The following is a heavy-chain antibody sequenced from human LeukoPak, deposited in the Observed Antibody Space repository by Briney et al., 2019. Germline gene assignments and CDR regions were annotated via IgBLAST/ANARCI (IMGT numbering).Heavy chain of an antibody. J-gene: IGHJ4*02. CDR2: INVDGSGA. CDR1: GFSFSSYW. Sequence: GGSLRLSCAASGFSFSSYWMHWVRQAPGKGLVWVSHINVDGSGATYADSVKGRFTISRDNAKNTLYLHMNSLRAEDTAVYYCARATRIYSSGWYYSFDYWGQGTLVTVSS. CDR3: ARATRIYSSGWYYSFDY. D-gene: IGHD6-19*01. V-gene: IGHV3-74*01.